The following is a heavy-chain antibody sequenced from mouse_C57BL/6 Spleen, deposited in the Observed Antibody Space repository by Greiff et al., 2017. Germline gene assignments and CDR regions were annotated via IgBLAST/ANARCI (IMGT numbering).Heavy chain of an antibody. V-gene: IGHV1-15*01. CDR2: IDPETGGT. J-gene: IGHJ2*01. Sequence: VKLVESGAELVRPGASVTLSCKASGYTFTDYEMHWVKQTPVHGLEWIGAIDPETGGTAYNQKFKGKAILTADKSSSTAYMELRSLTSEDSAVYDCTRRETGPYYFDYWGQGTTLTVSS. D-gene: IGHD4-1*01. CDR1: GYTFTDYE. CDR3: TRRETGPYYFDY.